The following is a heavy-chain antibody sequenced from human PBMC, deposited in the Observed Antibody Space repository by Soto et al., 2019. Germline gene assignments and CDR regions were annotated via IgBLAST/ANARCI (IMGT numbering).Heavy chain of an antibody. CDR2: IVPMFGTS. J-gene: IGHJ4*02. D-gene: IGHD3-3*01. CDR3: NRGSEYDFWSGYL. CDR1: GGTSTRYA. V-gene: IGHV1-69*06. Sequence: QERLVQSGAEVRKPGSSVKVSCKVTGGTSTRYAINWVRQAPGQGLEWMGGIVPMFGTSKYAQKFQGRVAITADTSTNIAYMELRSLRSEDTAVYYCNRGSEYDFWSGYLWGQGTLVSVSS.